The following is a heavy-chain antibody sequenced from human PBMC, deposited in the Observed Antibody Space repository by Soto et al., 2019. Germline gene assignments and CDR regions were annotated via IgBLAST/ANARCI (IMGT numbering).Heavy chain of an antibody. V-gene: IGHV4-59*01. Sequence: QVQLQESGPRLVRPSETLSLTCTVSGGSITRYYWSWIRQPPGKGLEWIGYIYYSGSTNYNPSLDSLVIKARDTSKYQVPLKLSCVTAADTAVYYCARFKTGATPRVYWYLDLWGRGTLVAV. CDR3: ARFKTGATPRVYWYLDL. CDR1: GGSITRYY. CDR2: IYYSGST. D-gene: IGHD1-7*01. J-gene: IGHJ2*01.